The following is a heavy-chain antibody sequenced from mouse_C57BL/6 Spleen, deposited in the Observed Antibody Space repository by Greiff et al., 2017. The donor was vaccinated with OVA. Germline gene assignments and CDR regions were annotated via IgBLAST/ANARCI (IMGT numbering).Heavy chain of an antibody. Sequence: VQLQQSGPELVKPGASVKISCKASGYSFTGYYMHWVKQSHGNILDWIGYIYPYNGVSSYNQKFKGKATLTVDKSSSTAYMELRSLTAEDSAVYDCAKGTTVVDFDVWGTGTTVTVSS. CDR3: AKGTTVVDFDV. CDR1: GYSFTGYY. V-gene: IGHV1-31*01. D-gene: IGHD1-1*01. J-gene: IGHJ1*03. CDR2: IYPYNGVS.